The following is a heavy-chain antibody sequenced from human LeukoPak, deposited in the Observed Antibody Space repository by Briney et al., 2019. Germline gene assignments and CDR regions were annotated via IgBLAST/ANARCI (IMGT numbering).Heavy chain of an antibody. CDR2: IIPIFGTA. J-gene: IGHJ6*02. V-gene: IGHV1-69*05. D-gene: IGHD6-19*01. CDR1: GGTFSSYA. CDR3: ARDARGWSYYYGMDV. Sequence: ASVKVSCKASGGTFSSYAISWVRQAPGQGLEWMGGIIPIFGTANYAQKFQGRVTITTDESTSTAYMELSSLRSEDTAVYYCARDARGWSYYYGMDVWGQGTTVTVSS.